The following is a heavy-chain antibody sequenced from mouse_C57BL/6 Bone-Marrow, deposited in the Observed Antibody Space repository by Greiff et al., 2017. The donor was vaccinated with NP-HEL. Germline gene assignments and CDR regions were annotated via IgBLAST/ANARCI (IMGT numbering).Heavy chain of an antibody. CDR3: TLPYYAMDY. CDR2: IRHKANNPAT. CDR1: GFTFSDAW. D-gene: IGHD1-1*01. V-gene: IGHV6-6*01. Sequence: EVKLVESGGGLVQPGGSMKLSCAASGFTFSDAWMDWVRQSPEKGLEWVAEIRHKANNPATYYAESVKGRFTISRDASKSSVYLQMNSLRAEDTGIYYCTLPYYAMDYWGQGTSVTVSS. J-gene: IGHJ4*01.